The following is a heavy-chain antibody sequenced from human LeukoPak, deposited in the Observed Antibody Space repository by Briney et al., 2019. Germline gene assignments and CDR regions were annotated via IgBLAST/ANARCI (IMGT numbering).Heavy chain of an antibody. D-gene: IGHD2-2*01. J-gene: IGHJ3*02. CDR1: GYTFTSYY. CDR3: ARDLTADIVVVPAAMTGVNAFDI. Sequence: ASVKVSCKASGYTFTSYYMHWVRQAPGQGLEWMGIINPSGGSTSYAQKFQGRVTMTRDTSTSTAYMELSSLRSEDTVVYYCARDLTADIVVVPAAMTGVNAFDIWGQGTMVTVSS. CDR2: INPSGGST. V-gene: IGHV1-46*01.